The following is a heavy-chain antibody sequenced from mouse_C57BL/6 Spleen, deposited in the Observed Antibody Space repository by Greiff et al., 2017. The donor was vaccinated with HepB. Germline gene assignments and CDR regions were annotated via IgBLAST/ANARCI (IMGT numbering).Heavy chain of an antibody. Sequence: EVQLQESGPELVKPGASVKISCKASGYSFTDYNMNWVKQSNGKSLEWIGVINPNYGTTSYNQKFKGKATLTVDQSSSTAYMQLNSLTSEDSAVYYCARSEAYDYDGVVYFDYWGQGTTLTVSS. D-gene: IGHD2-4*01. CDR2: INPNYGTT. CDR1: GYSFTDYN. CDR3: ARSEAYDYDGVVYFDY. J-gene: IGHJ2*01. V-gene: IGHV1-39*01.